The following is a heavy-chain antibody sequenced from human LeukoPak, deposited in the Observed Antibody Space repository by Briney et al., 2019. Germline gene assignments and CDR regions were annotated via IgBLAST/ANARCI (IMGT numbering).Heavy chain of an antibody. V-gene: IGHV3-21*01. Sequence: GGSLRLSCAASGFTFSSYSMNWVRQAPGKGLEWVSSISSSSSYIYYADSVKGRFTISRDNAKNSLYLQMNSLRAEDTAVYYCARGAAGSYSGIDYWGQGTLVTVS. CDR1: GFTFSSYS. J-gene: IGHJ4*02. CDR3: ARGAAGSYSGIDY. D-gene: IGHD6-13*01. CDR2: ISSSSSYI.